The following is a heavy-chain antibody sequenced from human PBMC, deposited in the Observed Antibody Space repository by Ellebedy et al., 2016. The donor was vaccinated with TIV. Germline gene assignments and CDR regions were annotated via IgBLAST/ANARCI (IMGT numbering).Heavy chain of an antibody. CDR3: ARGGFITTPYNWFDP. J-gene: IGHJ5*02. CDR1: GGTFSSYA. Sequence: SVKVSCXASGGTFSSYAISWVRQAPGQGLEWMGGIIPIFGTANYAQKFQGRVTITADKSTSTAYMELSSLRSEDTAVYYCARGGFITTPYNWFDPWGQGTLVTVSS. CDR2: IIPIFGTA. D-gene: IGHD3-3*01. V-gene: IGHV1-69*06.